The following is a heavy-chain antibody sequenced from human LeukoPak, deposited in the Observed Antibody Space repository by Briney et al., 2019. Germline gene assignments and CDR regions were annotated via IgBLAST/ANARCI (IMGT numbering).Heavy chain of an antibody. J-gene: IGHJ4*02. CDR2: IRSKANSYAT. CDR3: THYYGSGSYP. CDR1: GFTFSGSA. D-gene: IGHD3-10*01. Sequence: GGSLRLSCAASGFTFSGSAMHWVRQASGKGLEWVGRIRSKANSYATAYATSVKGRFTISRDDSKNTAYLQMNSLKTEDTAVYYCTHYYGSGSYPWGQGTLVTVSS. V-gene: IGHV3-73*01.